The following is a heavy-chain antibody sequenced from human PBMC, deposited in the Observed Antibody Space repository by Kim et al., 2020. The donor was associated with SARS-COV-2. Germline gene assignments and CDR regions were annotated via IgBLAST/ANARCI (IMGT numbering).Heavy chain of an antibody. CDR2: ISYDGSNK. CDR1: GFTFSSYA. V-gene: IGHV3-30*04. CDR3: ARDKNVHYGDYYFDY. J-gene: IGHJ4*02. Sequence: GGSLRLSCAASGFTFSSYAMHWVRQAPGKGLEWVAVISYDGSNKYYADSVKGRFTISRDNSKNTLYLQMNSLRAEDTAVYYCARDKNVHYGDYYFDYWGQGTLVSV. D-gene: IGHD4-17*01.